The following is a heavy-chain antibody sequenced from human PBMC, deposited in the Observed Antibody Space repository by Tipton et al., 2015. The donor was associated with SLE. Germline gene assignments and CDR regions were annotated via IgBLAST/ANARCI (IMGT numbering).Heavy chain of an antibody. Sequence: QVQLVQSGAEVKKPGASVKVSCKASGYTFTGYYMHWVRQAPGQGLEWMGWINPNSGGTNCAQKFQGRVTMTRDTSIITAYMELSRLRSDDTAVYYCASASIVVVPAAMGTFDYWGQGTLVTVSS. CDR2: INPNSGGT. D-gene: IGHD2-2*01. CDR3: ASASIVVVPAAMGTFDY. CDR1: GYTFTGYY. V-gene: IGHV1-2*02. J-gene: IGHJ4*02.